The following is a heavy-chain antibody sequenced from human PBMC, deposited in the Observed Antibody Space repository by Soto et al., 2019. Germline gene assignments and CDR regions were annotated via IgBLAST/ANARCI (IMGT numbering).Heavy chain of an antibody. Sequence: QVQLVESGEGVVQPGRSLRLYGAASGFTFSSYAMHWVRQAPGKGLEWVAVISYDGSNKYYADSVKGRFTISRDNSKNTLFLQMNSLRAEDTAVYYCAKDDYGMDVWGQGTTVTVSS. CDR3: AKDDYGMDV. J-gene: IGHJ6*02. CDR1: GFTFSSYA. V-gene: IGHV3-30*18. CDR2: ISYDGSNK.